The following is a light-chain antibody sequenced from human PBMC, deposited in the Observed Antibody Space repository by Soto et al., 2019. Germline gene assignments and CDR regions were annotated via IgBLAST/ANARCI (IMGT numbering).Light chain of an antibody. Sequence: QSALTQPASVSGSPGQSITISCTGTNSDVGGYNYVSWYQQRPGKAPKLIISEVSARPSEVSNRFSGSKSGNTASLTISGLQAEDAADYFCSSYTSRSTLVFGVGTKLTVL. V-gene: IGLV2-14*01. CDR3: SSYTSRSTLV. CDR1: NSDVGGYNY. J-gene: IGLJ3*02. CDR2: EVS.